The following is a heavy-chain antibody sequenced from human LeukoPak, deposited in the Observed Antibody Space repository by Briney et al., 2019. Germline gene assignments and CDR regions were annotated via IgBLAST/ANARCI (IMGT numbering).Heavy chain of an antibody. J-gene: IGHJ4*02. CDR1: GFTFSSYA. D-gene: IGHD6-19*01. CDR2: ISGSGGST. Sequence: GGSLRLSCAASGFTFSSYAMSWVRQAPGKGLEWVSAISGSGGSTYYADSVKGRFTISRDNSKNTLYLQMNSLRAEDTAVYYCAKDSFTTPHGKKWLATYFDYWGQGTLVTVSS. V-gene: IGHV3-23*01. CDR3: AKDSFTTPHGKKWLATYFDY.